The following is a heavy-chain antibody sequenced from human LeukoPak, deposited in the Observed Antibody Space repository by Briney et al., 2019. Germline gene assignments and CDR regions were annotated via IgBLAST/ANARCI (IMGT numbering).Heavy chain of an antibody. V-gene: IGHV3-21*01. J-gene: IGHJ4*02. CDR2: ISSSSSYI. CDR1: GDSINSGS. D-gene: IGHD3-16*01. CDR3: ARTYAYDATGDRGH. Sequence: PSETLSLTCTVSGDSINSGSFYWGWVRQPPGKGLEWVSSISSSSSYIYYADSVKGRFTISRDNAKNSLYLQMNSLRAEDTAVYYCARTYAYDATGDRGHWGQGTLVTVSS.